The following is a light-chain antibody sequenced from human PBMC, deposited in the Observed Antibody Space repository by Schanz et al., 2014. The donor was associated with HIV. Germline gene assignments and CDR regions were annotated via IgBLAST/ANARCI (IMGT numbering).Light chain of an antibody. CDR3: SSYAGRYNYFV. CDR2: EVT. J-gene: IGLJ1*01. V-gene: IGLV2-8*01. CDR1: SSDVGDYNY. Sequence: QSALTQLPSASVSPGQSVTISCTGTSSDVGDYNYVSWYQQHPGKAPKLMIYEVTKRPLGVPNRFSRSKSGNAASLTVSGLQAEDEADYYCSSYAGRYNYFVFGTGTKLTVL.